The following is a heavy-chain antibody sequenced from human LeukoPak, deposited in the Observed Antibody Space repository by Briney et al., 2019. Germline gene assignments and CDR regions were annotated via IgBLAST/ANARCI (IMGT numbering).Heavy chain of an antibody. CDR3: ARVRIGITIFGVVIRGDAFDI. J-gene: IGHJ3*02. V-gene: IGHV1-46*01. Sequence: ASVKVSCKASGYTFTSYYMHWVRRAPGQGLEWMGIINPSGGSTSYAQKFQGRVTMTRDTSTSTVYMELSSLRSEDTAVYYCARVRIGITIFGVVIRGDAFDIWGQGTMVTVSS. CDR2: INPSGGST. D-gene: IGHD3-3*01. CDR1: GYTFTSYY.